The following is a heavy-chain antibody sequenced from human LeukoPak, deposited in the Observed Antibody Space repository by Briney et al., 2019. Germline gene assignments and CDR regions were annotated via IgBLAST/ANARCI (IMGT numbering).Heavy chain of an antibody. D-gene: IGHD3-16*02. CDR3: ARSLIKFGGVIDDY. CDR2: IYYSGST. V-gene: IGHV4-59*01. CDR1: GGSISSYY. J-gene: IGHJ4*02. Sequence: SETLSLTCTVSGGSISSYYWSWIRQPPGKGLEWIGYIYYSGSTNYNPSLTSRVTISVDTSKNQFSLKLSSVTAADTAVYYCARSLIKFGGVIDDYGVQGTLVTVSS.